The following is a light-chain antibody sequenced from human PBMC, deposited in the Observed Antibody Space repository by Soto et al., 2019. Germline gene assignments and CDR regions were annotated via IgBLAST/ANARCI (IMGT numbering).Light chain of an antibody. Sequence: EIVLTQSPGTLSLSPGERATLSCRASQSVSSSYLAWYQQKPVQAPRLIIYGVSSRATGIPDRFSGSESGTDFTLTISRLEPEEFAVYYCQQYGSSPPYTFGPGTIVDIK. CDR3: QQYGSSPPYT. CDR2: GVS. V-gene: IGKV3-20*01. J-gene: IGKJ3*01. CDR1: QSVSSSY.